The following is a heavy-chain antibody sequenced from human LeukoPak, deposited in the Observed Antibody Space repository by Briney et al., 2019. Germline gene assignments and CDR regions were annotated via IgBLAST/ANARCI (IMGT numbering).Heavy chain of an antibody. CDR1: GGSISSYY. V-gene: IGHV4-59*01. CDR2: IYYSGST. Sequence: SETLSLTCTVSGGSISSYYWSGIRQPPGKGLEWIGGYIYYSGSTNYNPSLKSRVTISVDTSKNQFSLKLTSVTAADTAAYYCATAADTGGNFDYWGQGTLVTVSS. D-gene: IGHD2-2*01. CDR3: ATAADTGGNFDY. J-gene: IGHJ4*02.